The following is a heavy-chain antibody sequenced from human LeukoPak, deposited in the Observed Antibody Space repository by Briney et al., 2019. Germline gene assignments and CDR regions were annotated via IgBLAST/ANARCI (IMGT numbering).Heavy chain of an antibody. Sequence: GESLKISCKGSGYSFTSYWIGWVRQMPGKGLEWMGIIYPGDSDTRYSPSFQGQVTISADKSISTVYLQWSSLKASDTAMYYCARHGARIAEGIRYWGQGTLVTVSS. V-gene: IGHV5-51*01. CDR3: ARHGARIAEGIRY. CDR2: IYPGDSDT. D-gene: IGHD6-13*01. J-gene: IGHJ4*02. CDR1: GYSFTSYW.